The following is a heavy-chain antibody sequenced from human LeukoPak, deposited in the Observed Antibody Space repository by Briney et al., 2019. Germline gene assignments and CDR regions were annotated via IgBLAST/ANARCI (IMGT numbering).Heavy chain of an antibody. CDR2: INPNSGGT. J-gene: IGHJ4*02. V-gene: IGHV1-2*02. CDR1: GYTFIGYY. CDR3: ARDQVEFDY. Sequence: GASVKVSCKASGYTFIGYYMHWVRQAPGQGLEWMGWINPNSGGTNYAQKFQGRVTMTRDTSISTAYMELSSLRSDDTAVYFCARDQVEFDYWGQGTLVTVSS.